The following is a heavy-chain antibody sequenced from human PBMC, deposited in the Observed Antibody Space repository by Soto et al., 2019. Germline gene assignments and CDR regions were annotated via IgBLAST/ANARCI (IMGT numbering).Heavy chain of an antibody. CDR1: GGSISSYY. V-gene: IGHV4-59*08. Sequence: SETLSLTCSVSGGSISSYYCSWFRQPPGKGLEWIGYMYYSGNTNYNPSLTSRVTISVDTSKNQFSLNLNSVTAADTALYYCARRYGYSFDYWGQGTLVTVSS. CDR2: MYYSGNT. J-gene: IGHJ4*02. CDR3: ARRYGYSFDY. D-gene: IGHD1-1*01.